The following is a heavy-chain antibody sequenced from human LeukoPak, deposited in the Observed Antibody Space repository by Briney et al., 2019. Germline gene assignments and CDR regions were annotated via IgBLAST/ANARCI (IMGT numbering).Heavy chain of an antibody. CDR2: VKHDGSEI. V-gene: IGHV3-7*01. J-gene: IGHJ5*02. CDR1: GFTFSNYW. CDR3: ARDYYGSGSYSWFDP. Sequence: GGSLRLSCTASGFTFSNYWMSWVRQAPGRELEWVANVKHDGSEIYYVDSVKGRFTISRDNAKNSLYLQMNSLRAEDTAVYYCARDYYGSGSYSWFDPWGQGTLVTVSS. D-gene: IGHD3-10*01.